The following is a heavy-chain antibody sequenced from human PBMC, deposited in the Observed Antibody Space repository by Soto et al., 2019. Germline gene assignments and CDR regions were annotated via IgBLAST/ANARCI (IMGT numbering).Heavy chain of an antibody. V-gene: IGHV3-21*01. Sequence: PGGPQRLSYAASGCTFISYSMSWVRQVPGKGLEWVSSISSSSSYIYYADSVKGRFTISRDNAKNSLYLQMNSLRAEDTAVYYCARGGSYSTTTCDYWGQGTLVPGSS. D-gene: IGHD1-26*01. CDR2: ISSSSSYI. J-gene: IGHJ4*02. CDR1: GCTFISYS. CDR3: ARGGSYSTTTCDY.